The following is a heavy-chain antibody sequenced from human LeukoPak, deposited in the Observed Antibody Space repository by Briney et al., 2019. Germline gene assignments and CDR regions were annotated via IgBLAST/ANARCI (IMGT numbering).Heavy chain of an antibody. Sequence: ASVKVSCKASGYTFTGYYMHWVRQAPGQGLEWMGWINPNSGSTNYAQKFQGRVTMTRDTSISTAYMELSRLRSDDTAVYYCARDHDTTTVTLPLDFDYWGQGTLVTVSS. J-gene: IGHJ4*02. V-gene: IGHV1-2*02. CDR2: INPNSGST. D-gene: IGHD4-17*01. CDR3: ARDHDTTTVTLPLDFDY. CDR1: GYTFTGYY.